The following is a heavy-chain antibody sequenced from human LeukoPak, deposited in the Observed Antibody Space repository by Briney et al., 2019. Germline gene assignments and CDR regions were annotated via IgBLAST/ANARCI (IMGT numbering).Heavy chain of an antibody. D-gene: IGHD6-19*01. CDR2: ISWNSGNI. CDR3: TRGGGWAYSSGWYSSNFDY. CDR1: GFTFDDYA. Sequence: GGSLRLSCAASGFTFDDYAMHWVRQAPGKGLEWVSGISWNSGNIGYADSRFTISRDNAKNSLYLQMNSLKTEDTAVYYCTRGGGWAYSSGWYSSNFDYWGQGTLVTVSS. V-gene: IGHV3-9*01. J-gene: IGHJ4*02.